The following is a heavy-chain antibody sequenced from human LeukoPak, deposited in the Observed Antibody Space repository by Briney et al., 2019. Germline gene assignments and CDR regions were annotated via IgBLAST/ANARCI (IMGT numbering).Heavy chain of an antibody. J-gene: IGHJ4*02. D-gene: IGHD2-15*01. CDR3: AAGVAAAHFDY. CDR2: IIPIFGTA. Sequence: ASVKVSCTASGGTFSSYAISWVRQAPGQGLEWMGGIIPIFGTANYAQKFQGRVTITADESTSTAYVELSSLRSEDTAVYYCAAGVAAAHFDYWGQGTLVTVSS. CDR1: GGTFSSYA. V-gene: IGHV1-69*01.